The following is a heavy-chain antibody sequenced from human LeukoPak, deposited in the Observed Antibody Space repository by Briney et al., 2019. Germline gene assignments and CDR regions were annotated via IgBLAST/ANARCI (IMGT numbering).Heavy chain of an antibody. V-gene: IGHV4-39*07. J-gene: IGHJ4*02. CDR2: IYYSGGT. D-gene: IGHD7-27*01. CDR3: ARVHLGMGFYFDY. Sequence: SETLSLTCSVSGGSISSSNYYWGWIRQPPGKGLEWIGTIYYSGGTFYNPSLKSRVTISIDTSKNQFSLNLSSVTAADTAVYYCARVHLGMGFYFDYWGQGTLVTASS. CDR1: GGSISSSNYY.